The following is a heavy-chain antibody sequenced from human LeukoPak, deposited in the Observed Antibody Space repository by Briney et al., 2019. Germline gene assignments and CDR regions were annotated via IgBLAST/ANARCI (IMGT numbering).Heavy chain of an antibody. CDR3: ARDLVFFGDGSYYPNYYFDY. CDR2: INPSGGST. Sequence: ASVKVSCKASGYTFTSYYMHWVRQAPGQGLEWMGIINPSGGSTSYAQKFQGRVTMTRDTSTSTVYMELSSLRSEDTAVYYCARDLVFFGDGSYYPNYYFDYWGQGTLVTVSS. V-gene: IGHV1-46*01. D-gene: IGHD1-26*01. CDR1: GYTFTSYY. J-gene: IGHJ4*02.